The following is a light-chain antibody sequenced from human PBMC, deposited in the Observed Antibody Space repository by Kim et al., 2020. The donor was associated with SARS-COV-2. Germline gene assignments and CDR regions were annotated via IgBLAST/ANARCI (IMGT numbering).Light chain of an antibody. CDR1: ILRTYY. J-gene: IGLJ2*01. CDR3: NSRDNNDNVL. Sequence: VDLGQTVRITCQGDILRTYYTSWVQQKPGQAPIVVFYGKNNLPTGIPDRVSGSSSGNTASLTITATQAGDEADYYCNSRDNNDNVLFGGGTRLTVL. CDR2: GKN. V-gene: IGLV3-19*01.